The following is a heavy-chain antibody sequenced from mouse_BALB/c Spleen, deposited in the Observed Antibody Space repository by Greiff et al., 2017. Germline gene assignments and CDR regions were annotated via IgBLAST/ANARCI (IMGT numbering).Heavy chain of an antibody. CDR2: IYPGSGNT. D-gene: IGHD1-2*01. J-gene: IGHJ4*01. Sequence: QVQLQQSGAELARPGASVKLSCKASGYTFTDYYINWVKQRTGQGLEWIGEIYPGSGNTYYNEKFKGKATLTADKSSSTAYMQLSSLTSEDSAVYFCARDYYGPYAMDYWGQGTSVTVSS. CDR3: ARDYYGPYAMDY. V-gene: IGHV1-77*01. CDR1: GYTFTDYY.